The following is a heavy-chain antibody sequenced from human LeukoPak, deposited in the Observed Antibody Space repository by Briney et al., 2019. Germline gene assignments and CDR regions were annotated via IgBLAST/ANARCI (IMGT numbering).Heavy chain of an antibody. Sequence: PSETLSLTCAVYGGSFSGYYWSWIRQPPGKGLEWIGEINHSGSTNYNPSLKSRVTISVDTSKNLFSLKLSSVTAADTAVYYCARGGTLRYFDWFYTRGPAEGFDYWGRGTLVTVSS. D-gene: IGHD3-9*01. CDR2: INHSGST. J-gene: IGHJ4*02. CDR3: ARGGTLRYFDWFYTRGPAEGFDY. V-gene: IGHV4-34*01. CDR1: GGSFSGYY.